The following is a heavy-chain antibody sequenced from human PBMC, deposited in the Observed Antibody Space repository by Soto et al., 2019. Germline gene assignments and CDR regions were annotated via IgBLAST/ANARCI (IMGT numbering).Heavy chain of an antibody. D-gene: IGHD3-9*01. Sequence: SETLSLTCAVSGGSISYYYWSWIRQSPGKGLEWIGYIQDTGTTNYNPSLKSRVTISVDTSKSHFSLNLSSVTAADTAVYYCARYYFDITSPDSWFDPWGPGTLVTVSS. V-gene: IGHV4-59*12. CDR2: IQDTGTT. CDR1: GGSISYYY. CDR3: ARYYFDITSPDSWFDP. J-gene: IGHJ5*02.